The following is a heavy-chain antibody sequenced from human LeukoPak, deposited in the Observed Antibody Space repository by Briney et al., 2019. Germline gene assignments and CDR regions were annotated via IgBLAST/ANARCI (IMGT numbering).Heavy chain of an antibody. D-gene: IGHD3-10*01. CDR3: ARLSYDSGTHYTVYKY. V-gene: IGHV3-20*04. CDR2: INWNGGST. CDR1: GFTFDDYG. J-gene: IGHJ4*02. Sequence: GGSLRLSCAASGFTFDDYGMSWVRQAPGKGLEWVSGINWNGGSTGYADSVKGRFTISRDNAKNSLYLQMNSLRAEDTALYYCARLSYDSGTHYTVYKYWGQGTLVTVSS.